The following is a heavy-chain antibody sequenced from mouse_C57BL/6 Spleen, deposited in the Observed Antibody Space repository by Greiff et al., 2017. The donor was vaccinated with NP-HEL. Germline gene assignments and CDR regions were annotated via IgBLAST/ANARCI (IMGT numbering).Heavy chain of an antibody. CDR1: GYTFTSYW. Sequence: QVQLQQPGAELVRPGTSVKLSCKASGYTFTSYWMHWVKQRPGQGLEWLGVIDPSDSYPNYNQKFKGKATLTVDTSSSTAYMQLSSLTSEDSAVDYCARSGLLRGTYYAMDDWGQGTSVTVSS. V-gene: IGHV1-59*01. CDR3: ARSGLLRGTYYAMDD. CDR2: IDPSDSYP. D-gene: IGHD2-3*01. J-gene: IGHJ4*01.